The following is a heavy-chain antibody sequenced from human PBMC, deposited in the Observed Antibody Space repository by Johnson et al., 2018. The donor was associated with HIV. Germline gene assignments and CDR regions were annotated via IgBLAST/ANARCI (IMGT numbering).Heavy chain of an antibody. CDR2: IRYDGSNK. D-gene: IGHD5-24*01. Sequence: QVQLVESGGGLVQPGGSLRLSCAASGFTFSSYAMHWVRQAPGKGLEWVAFIRYDGSNKYYADSVKGRFTISRDNSKNTVYLQMNSLRDEDTSVYYCTSWRWGWAGQDALEIWGPGTMVTVSS. J-gene: IGHJ3*02. CDR3: TSWRWGWAGQDALEI. CDR1: GFTFSSYA. V-gene: IGHV3-30*02.